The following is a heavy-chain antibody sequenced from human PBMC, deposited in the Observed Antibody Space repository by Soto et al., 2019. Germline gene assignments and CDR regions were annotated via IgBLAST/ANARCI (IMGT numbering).Heavy chain of an antibody. CDR1: GFTFSRHG. J-gene: IGHJ3*01. D-gene: IGHD3-22*01. CDR3: AKGIYYYYDAQDAFDV. Sequence: QVQLVEAGGGVVQPGRSLRLSCAASGFTFSRHGMHWVRQAPGKGLEWGAVVSYDGSNQYYADSVKGRFTISRDNSKNTLSLQRNRPRAEDTAVYYCAKGIYYYYDAQDAFDVWGQGTMGTVSS. CDR2: VSYDGSNQ. V-gene: IGHV3-30*18.